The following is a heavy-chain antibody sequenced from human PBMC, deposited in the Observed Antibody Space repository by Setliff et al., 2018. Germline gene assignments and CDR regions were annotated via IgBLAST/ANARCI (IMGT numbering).Heavy chain of an antibody. V-gene: IGHV3-21*01. J-gene: IGHJ4*02. CDR2: ISSSSSYI. Sequence: GGSLRLSCAASGFTFSSYEMSWARQAPGKGLEWVSSISSSSSYIYYADSVKGRFTISRDNAKNSLYLQMNSLRAEDTAVYYCARGPGRYFDWFPDYWGQGTLVTVSS. CDR1: GFTFSSYE. CDR3: ARGPGRYFDWFPDY. D-gene: IGHD3-9*01.